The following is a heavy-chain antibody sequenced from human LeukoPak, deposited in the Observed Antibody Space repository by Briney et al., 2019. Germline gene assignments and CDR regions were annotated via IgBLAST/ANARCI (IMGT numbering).Heavy chain of an antibody. D-gene: IGHD3-9*01. CDR1: GYTFTSYG. V-gene: IGHV1-18*01. Sequence: GASVKVSCKASGYTFTSYGISWVRQAPGQGLEWMGWISAYNGNTNYAQKLPGRVTMTTDTSTSTAYMELRSLRSDDTAVYYCARDGRELRYFDWLLKRWFDPWGQGTLVTVSS. CDR2: ISAYNGNT. J-gene: IGHJ5*02. CDR3: ARDGRELRYFDWLLKRWFDP.